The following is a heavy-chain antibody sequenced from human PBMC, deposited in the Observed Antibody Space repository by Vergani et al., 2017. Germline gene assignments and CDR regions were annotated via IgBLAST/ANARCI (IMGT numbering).Heavy chain of an antibody. CDR1: GFTFSSYS. J-gene: IGHJ6*03. Sequence: EVQLVESGGGLVKPGGSLRLSCAASGFTFSSYSMNWVRQAPGKGLEWVSTISGSGGSTYYADSVKGRFTISRDNSKNTLYLQMNSLRAEDTAVYYCAKGTALYYYYMDVWGKGTTVTVSS. CDR3: AKGTALYYYYMDV. D-gene: IGHD5-18*01. CDR2: ISGSGGST. V-gene: IGHV3-23*04.